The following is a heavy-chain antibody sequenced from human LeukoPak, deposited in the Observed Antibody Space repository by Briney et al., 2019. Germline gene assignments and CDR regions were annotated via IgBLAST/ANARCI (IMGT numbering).Heavy chain of an antibody. D-gene: IGHD3-16*01. Sequence: PSETLSLTCSVSGYSISSGYNWGWIRQPPGKGLEYIGSIHHSGSTYYNPSLKSRVTISLDTSKNQFSLKLSSVTAADTAVYYCARDVTYDSAFDIWGQGTMVTVSS. CDR2: IHHSGST. V-gene: IGHV4-38-2*02. J-gene: IGHJ3*02. CDR3: ARDVTYDSAFDI. CDR1: GYSISSGYN.